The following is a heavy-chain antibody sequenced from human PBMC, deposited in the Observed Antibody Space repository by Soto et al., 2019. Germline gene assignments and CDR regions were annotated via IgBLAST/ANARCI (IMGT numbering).Heavy chain of an antibody. CDR3: ATVGVKTVIQIDY. CDR2: VTGNGVTT. J-gene: IGHJ4*01. Sequence: EVQLLESGGGLVQPGGSLRLSGASSGFTFRSYAMSWVRQAPGKGLEWVSVVTGNGVTTYYADSVKVRFTIASDNSVLTLFLQRNSLRAEDTSIYFCATVGVKTVIQIDYWGHGTLVTVSS. V-gene: IGHV3-23*01. CDR1: GFTFRSYA. D-gene: IGHD3-3*01.